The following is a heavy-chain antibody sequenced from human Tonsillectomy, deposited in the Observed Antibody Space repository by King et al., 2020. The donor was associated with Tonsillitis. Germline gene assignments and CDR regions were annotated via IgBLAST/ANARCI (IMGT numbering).Heavy chain of an antibody. CDR1: GYSFTSYW. D-gene: IGHD3-9*01. Sequence: VQLAQSGAEVKKPGESLRISCKGSGYSFTSYWISWVRQMPGKGLEWMGRIDPSDSYTNYSPSFQGHVTISADKSISTAYLQWSSLKASDTAMYYCARHGGYDILTGSAPYYYYGMDVWGQGTTVTVSS. CDR2: IDPSDSYT. J-gene: IGHJ6*02. CDR3: ARHGGYDILTGSAPYYYYGMDV. V-gene: IGHV5-10-1*01.